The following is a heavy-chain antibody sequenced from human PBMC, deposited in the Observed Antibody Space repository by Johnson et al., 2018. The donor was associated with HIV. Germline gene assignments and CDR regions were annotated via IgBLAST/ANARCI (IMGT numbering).Heavy chain of an antibody. CDR2: LYSGGST. CDR3: ARDYHYVWGSSYAFDI. J-gene: IGHJ3*02. D-gene: IGHD3-16*01. V-gene: IGHV3-66*01. Sequence: VQLVESGGGLVQPGGSLRLSCAASGFTVSSNYMNWVRQAPGKGLEWVSVLYSGGSTYYADFVKDRFIISRDNSKNTLYLQMNSLRAEDTAVYYCARDYHYVWGSSYAFDIWGRGTMVTVSS. CDR1: GFTVSSNY.